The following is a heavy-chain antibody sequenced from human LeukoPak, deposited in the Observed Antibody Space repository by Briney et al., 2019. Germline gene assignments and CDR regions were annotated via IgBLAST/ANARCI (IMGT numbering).Heavy chain of an antibody. CDR3: ARDQVVVVADDAFDI. CDR1: GYTFTSYG. D-gene: IGHD2-15*01. V-gene: IGHV1-18*01. Sequence: ASVTVSCKASGYTFTSYGISWVRQAPGQGLEWMGWISAYNGNTNYAQKLQGRVTMTTDTSTSTAYMELRSLRSDDTAVYYCARDQVVVVADDAFDIWGQGTMVTVSS. J-gene: IGHJ3*02. CDR2: ISAYNGNT.